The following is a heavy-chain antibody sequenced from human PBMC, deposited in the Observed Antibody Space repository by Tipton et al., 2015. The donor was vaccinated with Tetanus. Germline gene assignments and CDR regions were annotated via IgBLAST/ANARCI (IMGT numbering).Heavy chain of an antibody. J-gene: IGHJ6*02. CDR2: INHSGST. D-gene: IGHD6-13*01. V-gene: IGHV4-34*01. CDR3: ARAQAAGFTVGYYYYYYGMDV. CDR1: GGSLNNYY. Sequence: LRLSCAVDGGSLNNYYWAWFRQPPGKGLEWIGEINHSGSTNYNPSLKSRVTMSVDTSKNQFSLKLSSVTAADTAVYYCARAQAAGFTVGYYYYYYGMDVWGQGTTVTVSS.